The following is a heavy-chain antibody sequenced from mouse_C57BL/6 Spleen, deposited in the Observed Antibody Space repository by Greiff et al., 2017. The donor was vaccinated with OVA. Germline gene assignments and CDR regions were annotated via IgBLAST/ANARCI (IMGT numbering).Heavy chain of an antibody. CDR1: GYTFTSYW. J-gene: IGHJ1*03. D-gene: IGHD1-1*01. V-gene: IGHV1-74*01. CDR3: AITTVVAGYWYFDV. CDR2: IHPSDSDT. Sequence: QVQLQQPGAELVKPGASVKVSCKASGYTFTSYWMHWVKQRPGQGLEWIGRIHPSDSDTNYNQKFKGKATLTVDKSSSTAYMQLSSLTSEDSAVYYCAITTVVAGYWYFDVWGTGTTVTVSS.